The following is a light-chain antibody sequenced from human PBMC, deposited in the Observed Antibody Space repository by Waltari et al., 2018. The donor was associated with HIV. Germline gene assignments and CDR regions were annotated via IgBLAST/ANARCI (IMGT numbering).Light chain of an antibody. CDR1: TSNIPNNY. CDR2: END. Sequence: QSILTRPPSVSAAPGHNVTIPCSGTTSNIPNNYVSSEQHLPGTAPKLLIFENDKRPSEIPDRFSGSKSGTSATLGIIGLQPGDEADYYCGTWDTSLTAYVFTTGTKVSV. CDR3: GTWDTSLTAYV. V-gene: IGLV1-51*02. J-gene: IGLJ1*01.